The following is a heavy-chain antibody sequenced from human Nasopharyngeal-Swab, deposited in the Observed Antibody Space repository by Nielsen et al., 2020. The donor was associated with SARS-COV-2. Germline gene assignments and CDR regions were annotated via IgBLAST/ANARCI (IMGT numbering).Heavy chain of an antibody. CDR2: INHSGST. J-gene: IGHJ4*02. CDR1: GGSFSGYY. Sequence: SETLSLTCAVYGGSFSGYYWSWIRQSPGKGLEWIGEINHSGSTNYNPSLKSRVTISVDTSKNQFSLKLSSVTAADTAVYYCARGLVVAATEWRGIDYWGQGTLVTVSS. D-gene: IGHD2-15*01. V-gene: IGHV4-34*01. CDR3: ARGLVVAATEWRGIDY.